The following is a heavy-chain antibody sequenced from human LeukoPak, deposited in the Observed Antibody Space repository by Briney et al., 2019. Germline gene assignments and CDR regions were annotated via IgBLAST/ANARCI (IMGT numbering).Heavy chain of an antibody. D-gene: IGHD6-19*01. CDR1: GFTFSTFA. CDR2: ISDSGGTT. V-gene: IGHV3-23*01. Sequence: GGSLRLSCAASGFTFSTFAMSWVRQAPGKGLEWVSVISDSGGTTCYADSVKGRFTISRDNSRNTLYLRMNSLRVEDTAVYYCAKDARRSSGWYFFDHWGQGTLVTVSS. J-gene: IGHJ4*02. CDR3: AKDARRSSGWYFFDH.